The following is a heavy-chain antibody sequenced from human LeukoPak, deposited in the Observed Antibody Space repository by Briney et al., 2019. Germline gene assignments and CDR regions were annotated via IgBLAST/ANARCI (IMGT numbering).Heavy chain of an antibody. CDR3: ARGGYYYDSSGYYPPGAFDI. J-gene: IGHJ3*02. D-gene: IGHD3-22*01. Sequence: ASVKVSCKASGYTFTSYYMHWVRRAPGQGLEWMGIINPSGGSTSYAQKFQGRVTMTRDTSTSTVYMELSSLRSEDTAVYYCARGGYYYDSSGYYPPGAFDIWGQGTMVTVSS. CDR1: GYTFTSYY. V-gene: IGHV1-46*01. CDR2: INPSGGST.